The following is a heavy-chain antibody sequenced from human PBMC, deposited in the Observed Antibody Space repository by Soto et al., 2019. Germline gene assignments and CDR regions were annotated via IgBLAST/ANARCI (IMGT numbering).Heavy chain of an antibody. J-gene: IGHJ4*02. V-gene: IGHV4-59*01. CDR2: IYYSGST. CDR1: GGSISSYY. Sequence: SETLSLTCTVSGGSISSYYWSWIRQPPGKGLEWIGYIYYSGSTNYNPSLKSRVTISVDTSKNQFSLKLSSVTAADTAVYYCARGSGYYVILTGYYRVHIDYWGQRTPVTGSS. CDR3: ARGSGYYVILTGYYRVHIDY. D-gene: IGHD3-9*01.